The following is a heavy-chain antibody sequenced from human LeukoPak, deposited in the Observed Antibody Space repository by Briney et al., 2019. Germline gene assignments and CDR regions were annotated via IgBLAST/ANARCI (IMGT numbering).Heavy chain of an antibody. V-gene: IGHV1-8*01. CDR2: MNPNSGNT. CDR1: GYTFTSYD. Sequence: ASVKVSCKASGYTFTSYDINWVRQATGQGLEWMGWMNPNSGNTGYAQKFQGRVTMTRNTSISTAYMELSSLRSEDTAVYYCARAPAGGYEIDYWGQGTLVTVSS. D-gene: IGHD5-12*01. J-gene: IGHJ4*02. CDR3: ARAPAGGYEIDY.